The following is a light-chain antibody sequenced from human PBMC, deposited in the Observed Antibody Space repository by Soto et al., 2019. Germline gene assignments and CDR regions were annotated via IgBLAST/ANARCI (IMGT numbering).Light chain of an antibody. Sequence: QSALTQPASVSGSPGQSITISCTGTNSVVGGYNYVAWYQQHPGKAPKLMIYDVTNRPSGVSNRFSGSKSGNTASLTISGLQAEDDADYYSSSYTSSSTPLVFGGGTKVTVL. CDR1: NSVVGGYNY. CDR3: SSYTSSSTPLV. V-gene: IGLV2-14*01. CDR2: DVT. J-gene: IGLJ3*02.